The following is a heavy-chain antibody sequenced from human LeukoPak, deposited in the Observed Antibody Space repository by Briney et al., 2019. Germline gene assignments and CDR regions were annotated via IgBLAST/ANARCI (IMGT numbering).Heavy chain of an antibody. D-gene: IGHD6-6*01. CDR3: ARVQRIAARPYYYYYGMDV. V-gene: IGHV4-34*01. CDR1: GGSFSGYY. CDR2: INHSGST. Sequence: SETLSLTCAVYGGSFSGYYWSWIRQPPGRGLEWIGEINHSGSTNYNPSLKSRVTISVDTSKNQFSLKLSSVTAADTAVYYCARVQRIAARPYYYYYGMDVWGQGTTVTXSS. J-gene: IGHJ6*02.